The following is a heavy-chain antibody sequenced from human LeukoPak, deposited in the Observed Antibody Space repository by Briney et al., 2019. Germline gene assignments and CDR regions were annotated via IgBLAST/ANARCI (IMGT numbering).Heavy chain of an antibody. Sequence: GGSLRLSCTVSGFTVSSNSMSWVRQAPGKGLEWVSFIYSDNTHYSDSVKGRFTISRDNSKNTLYLQMNSLRAEDTAVYYCARSGYSYGDFDYWGQGTLVTVSS. CDR2: IYSDNT. V-gene: IGHV3-53*01. CDR3: ARSGYSYGDFDY. J-gene: IGHJ4*02. CDR1: GFTVSSNS. D-gene: IGHD5-18*01.